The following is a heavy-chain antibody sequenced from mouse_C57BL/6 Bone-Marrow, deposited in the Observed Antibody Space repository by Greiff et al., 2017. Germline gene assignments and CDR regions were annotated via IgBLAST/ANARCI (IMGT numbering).Heavy chain of an antibody. D-gene: IGHD2-4*01. CDR1: GYTFTSYT. Sequence: VQLQQSGAELARPGASVKMSCKASGYTFTSYTMHWVKQRPGQGLEWIGYINPSSGYTKYNQKFKDKATLTADKSSSTASMQLSSLTSEDSAVYYCARAGDYDDDGGDWGQGTLVTVSA. J-gene: IGHJ3*01. CDR3: ARAGDYDDDGGD. V-gene: IGHV1-4*01. CDR2: INPSSGYT.